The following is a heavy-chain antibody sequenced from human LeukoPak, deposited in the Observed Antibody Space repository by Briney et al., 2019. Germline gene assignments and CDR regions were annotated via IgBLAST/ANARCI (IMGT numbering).Heavy chain of an antibody. Sequence: PGGSLRLSCAASGFTFSGYEMNWVRQAPGKGLEWVSYISSSGSTIYYADSVKGRFTISRDNAKNSLYLQMNSLRAEDTAVYYCARDRDGYNCVFDYWGQGTLVTVSS. J-gene: IGHJ4*02. CDR3: ARDRDGYNCVFDY. D-gene: IGHD5-24*01. V-gene: IGHV3-48*03. CDR1: GFTFSGYE. CDR2: ISSSGSTI.